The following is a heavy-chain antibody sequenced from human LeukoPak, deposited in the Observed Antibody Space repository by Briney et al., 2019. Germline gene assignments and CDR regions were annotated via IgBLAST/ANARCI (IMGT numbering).Heavy chain of an antibody. CDR2: IYYSGST. V-gene: IGHV4-34*01. CDR3: ARGPHGDY. J-gene: IGHJ4*02. Sequence: RPSETLSLTCAVYGGSFSGYYWSWIRQPPGKGLEWIGSIYYSGSTYYNPSLKSRVTISVDTSKNQFSLKLSSVTAADTAVYYCARGPHGDYWGQGTLVTVSS. CDR1: GGSFSGYY.